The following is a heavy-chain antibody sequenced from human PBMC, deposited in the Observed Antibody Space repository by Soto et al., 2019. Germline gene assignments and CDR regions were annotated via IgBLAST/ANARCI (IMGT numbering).Heavy chain of an antibody. CDR2: VSGTGGSA. J-gene: IGHJ4*02. Sequence: PGGSLRLSCAASGFTFSSYAMTWVRQAPGKGLEWVSGVSGTGGSAYYADPVKGRFTIPRDKSTNTLYLHMNSLRAEDTAVYYCARGSAYSDYDLEYWGQGTLVTVSS. D-gene: IGHD4-17*01. CDR3: ARGSAYSDYDLEY. CDR1: GFTFSSYA. V-gene: IGHV3-23*01.